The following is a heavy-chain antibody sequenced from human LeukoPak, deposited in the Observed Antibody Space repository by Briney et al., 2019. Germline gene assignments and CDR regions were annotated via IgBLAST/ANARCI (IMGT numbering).Heavy chain of an antibody. V-gene: IGHV4-39*07. CDR1: GSSISSSSYY. CDR2: IYYSGST. CDR3: ARVRTSMVRGVIPYFDY. J-gene: IGHJ4*02. Sequence: PSETLSLTCTVSGSSISSSSYYWGWIRQPPGKGLEWIGSIYYSGSTYYNPSLKSRVTISVDTSKNQFSLKLSSVTAADTAVYYCARVRTSMVRGVIPYFDYWGQGTLVTVSS. D-gene: IGHD3-10*01.